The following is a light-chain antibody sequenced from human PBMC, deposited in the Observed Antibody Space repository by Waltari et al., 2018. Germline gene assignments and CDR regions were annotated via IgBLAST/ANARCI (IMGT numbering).Light chain of an antibody. CDR3: MQALQTPIT. CDR2: LRS. J-gene: IGKJ5*01. CDR1: QSLVHGNGHIY. V-gene: IGKV2-28*01. Sequence: EIVMTQSPVSLPVIPGEPASISCLSSQSLVHGNGHIYLDCYLQNPRQSPQLLIFLRSNRASGVPDRFSGSGSGTHFTLNISRVEAEDVGVYYCMQALQTPITFGQGTRLEIK.